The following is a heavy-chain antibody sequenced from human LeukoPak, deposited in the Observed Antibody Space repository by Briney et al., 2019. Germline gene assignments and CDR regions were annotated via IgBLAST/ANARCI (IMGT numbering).Heavy chain of an antibody. D-gene: IGHD2-2*02. Sequence: ASETLSLTCAVYGVSFSGYYWSWIRQPPGKGLEWIGGINHSGSTNYNPSLKSRVTISVDTSKNQFSLKLSSVTAADTAVYYCARGRGYCSSTSCYTRGITGTLGFDPWGQGTLVTVSS. V-gene: IGHV4-34*01. J-gene: IGHJ5*02. CDR2: INHSGST. CDR3: ARGRGYCSSTSCYTRGITGTLGFDP. CDR1: GVSFSGYY.